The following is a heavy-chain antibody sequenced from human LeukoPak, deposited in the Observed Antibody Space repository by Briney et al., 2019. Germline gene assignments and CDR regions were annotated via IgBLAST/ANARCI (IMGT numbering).Heavy chain of an antibody. D-gene: IGHD2-2*01. CDR3: ARAAYCSSTSCSVLIDY. J-gene: IGHJ4*02. CDR2: INPNSGGT. CDR1: GYTFTGYY. Sequence: ASVKVSCKASGYTFTGYYMHWVRQAPGQGLEWIGWINPNSGGTNYAQKFQGRVTMTRDTSISTAYMELSRLRSDDTAVYYCARAAYCSSTSCSVLIDYWGQGTLVTVSS. V-gene: IGHV1-2*02.